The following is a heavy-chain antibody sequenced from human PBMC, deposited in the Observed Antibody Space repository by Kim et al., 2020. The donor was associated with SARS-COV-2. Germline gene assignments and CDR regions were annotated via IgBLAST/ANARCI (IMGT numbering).Heavy chain of an antibody. Sequence: ASVKVSCKASGYTFTSYDINWVRQATGQGLEWMGWMNPNSGNTGYAQKFQGRVTMTRNTSISTAYMELSSLRSEDTAVYYCARRVGYSYEDDYWGQGTLVTVSS. CDR2: MNPNSGNT. CDR1: GYTFTSYD. J-gene: IGHJ4*02. V-gene: IGHV1-8*01. CDR3: ARRVGYSYEDDY. D-gene: IGHD5-18*01.